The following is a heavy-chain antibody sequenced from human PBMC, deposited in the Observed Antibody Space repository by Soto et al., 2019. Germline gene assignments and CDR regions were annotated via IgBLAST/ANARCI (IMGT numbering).Heavy chain of an antibody. CDR1: EFTFSSYA. CDR3: ATQYYYDSSRYYFPLGYFDY. D-gene: IGHD3-22*01. V-gene: IGHV3-23*01. Sequence: EVQLLESGGGLVQPGGSLRLSCAASEFTFSSYAMSWVRQAPGKGLEWVSAISGSGGSTYYADSVKGRFTISRDNSKKTLYLPMNSLRAEDTAVYYYATQYYYDSSRYYFPLGYFDYWGQGTLVTVSS. CDR2: ISGSGGST. J-gene: IGHJ4*02.